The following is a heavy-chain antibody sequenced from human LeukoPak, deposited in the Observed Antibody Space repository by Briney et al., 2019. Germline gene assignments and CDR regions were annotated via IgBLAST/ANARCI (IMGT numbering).Heavy chain of an antibody. V-gene: IGHV3-48*04. D-gene: IGHD1-26*01. J-gene: IGHJ4*02. CDR2: INSRSSTI. Sequence: GGSLRLSCAASGFTFSTHDVNWVRRAPGKGLEWVSFINSRSSTIYYADSVKGRFTISRDNAKNSLYLQMNSLRAEDTAVYYCARDGKFPGAPKDYFDYWGQGTLVTVSS. CDR3: ARDGKFPGAPKDYFDY. CDR1: GFTFSTHD.